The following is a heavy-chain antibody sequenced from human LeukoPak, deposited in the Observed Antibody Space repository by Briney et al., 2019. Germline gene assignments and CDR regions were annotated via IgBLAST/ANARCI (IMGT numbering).Heavy chain of an antibody. CDR2: ISASGST. CDR3: AKDRLFGSGLNGPHYYYGMDV. J-gene: IGHJ6*02. V-gene: IGHV3-23*01. D-gene: IGHD1-26*01. Sequence: PGGSLRLSCVGSTFTFSNYAMSWVRQAPGMGLEWVSGISASGSTHYVDSVRGRFTISRDNSNNMLYLQMNSLRPEDTAVYYCAKDRLFGSGLNGPHYYYGMDVWGQGTTVTVSS. CDR1: TFTFSNYA.